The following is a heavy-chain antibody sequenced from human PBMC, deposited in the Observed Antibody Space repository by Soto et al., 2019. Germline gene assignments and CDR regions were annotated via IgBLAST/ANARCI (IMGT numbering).Heavy chain of an antibody. Sequence: ASVKVSCKASGYTFTSYGISWVRQAPGQGLEWLGRINPKSGGTSTAQKFQGWVTMTRDRSISTVYMELTRLRSDDTAVYFCARGHSTHCSNGVCSFFYNHEMDVWGQGTTVTVSS. CDR1: GYTFTSYG. J-gene: IGHJ6*02. D-gene: IGHD2-8*01. V-gene: IGHV1-2*04. CDR2: INPKSGGT. CDR3: ARGHSTHCSNGVCSFFYNHEMDV.